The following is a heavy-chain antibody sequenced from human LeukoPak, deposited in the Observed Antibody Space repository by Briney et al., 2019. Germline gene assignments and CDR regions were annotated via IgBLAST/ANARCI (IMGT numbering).Heavy chain of an antibody. V-gene: IGHV1-3*03. J-gene: IGHJ4*02. CDR1: GYIFISYA. Sequence: EASVKVSCKASGYIFISYAMHWVRRAPGQRLEWMGWINTGNGNTKYSQEFQGRVTITRDTSANTAYMELSSLRSEDMAVYYCARLSRRPIAAAGPPRHFDYWGQGTLVTVSS. D-gene: IGHD6-13*01. CDR2: INTGNGNT. CDR3: ARLSRRPIAAAGPPRHFDY.